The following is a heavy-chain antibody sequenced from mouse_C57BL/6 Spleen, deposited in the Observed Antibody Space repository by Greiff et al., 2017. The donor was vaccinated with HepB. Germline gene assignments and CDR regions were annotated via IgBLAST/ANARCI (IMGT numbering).Heavy chain of an antibody. CDR1: GFTFSDYG. V-gene: IGHV5-17*01. CDR2: ISSGSSTI. D-gene: IGHD1-1*01. Sequence: EVQLVESGGGLVKPGGSLKLSCAASGFTFSDYGMHWVRQAPEKGLEWVAYISSGSSTIYYADTVKGRFTISRDNAKNTLFLQMTSLRSEDTAKYYSATVTVPLRAMDYWGQGTSVTVSS. J-gene: IGHJ4*01. CDR3: ATVTVPLRAMDY.